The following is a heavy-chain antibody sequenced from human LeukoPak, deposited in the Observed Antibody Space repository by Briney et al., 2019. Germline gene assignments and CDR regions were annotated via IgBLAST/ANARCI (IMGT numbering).Heavy chain of an antibody. J-gene: IGHJ4*02. CDR2: IRYDGSNK. CDR3: ARIITMIVVAGGY. CDR1: GFTFSSYG. D-gene: IGHD3-22*01. Sequence: GGSLRLSCAASGFTFSSYGMHWVRQAPGKGLEGVAFIRYDGSNKYYADSVKGRFTISRDNSKNTLYLRMNSLRAEDTAVYYCARIITMIVVAGGYWGQGTLVTVSS. V-gene: IGHV3-30*02.